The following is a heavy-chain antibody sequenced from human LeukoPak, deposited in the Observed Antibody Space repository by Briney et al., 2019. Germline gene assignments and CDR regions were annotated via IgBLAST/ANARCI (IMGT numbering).Heavy chain of an antibody. CDR2: ISSSGSAI. CDR1: GVTFSSYE. D-gene: IGHD6-19*01. V-gene: IGHV3-48*03. CDR3: ARGGSLGY. J-gene: IGHJ4*02. Sequence: SLRLSCAATGVTFSSYEMNWVRQAPAYELEWVSKISSSGSAIYYADSVKGRFTISRDNAKSTLYLQMNSLRVEDTAVYYCARGGSLGYWGQGTLVTVSS.